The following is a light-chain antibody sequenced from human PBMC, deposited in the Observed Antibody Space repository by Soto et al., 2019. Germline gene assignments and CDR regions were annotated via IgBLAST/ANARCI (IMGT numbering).Light chain of an antibody. CDR1: QSVGSN. J-gene: IGKJ1*01. Sequence: EIVLTQSPGTLSLSPGESATLSCRASQSVGSNYLAWYQQRPGQAPRLLIYGVSTRATGIPARFSGSGSGTEFTLTISSLQSEDFAVYYCQQYNNWRTFGQGTKVDIK. CDR2: GVS. CDR3: QQYNNWRT. V-gene: IGKV3-15*01.